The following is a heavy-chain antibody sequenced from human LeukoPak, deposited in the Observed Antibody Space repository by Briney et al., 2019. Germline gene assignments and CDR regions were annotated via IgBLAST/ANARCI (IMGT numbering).Heavy chain of an antibody. V-gene: IGHV4-61*02. J-gene: IGHJ3*02. CDR1: GGSVSSGNFY. D-gene: IGHD2-21*01. CDR2: IHTSGNT. CDR3: ARDRGGDSFDI. Sequence: PSQTLSLTCTVSGGSVSSGNFYWTWIPQPPGNQLEWIGRIHTSGNTSHNPSLWSRITISTDTSKNQFSLTLNFVTAADMAVYYCARDRGGDSFDIWGQGTTVTVSS.